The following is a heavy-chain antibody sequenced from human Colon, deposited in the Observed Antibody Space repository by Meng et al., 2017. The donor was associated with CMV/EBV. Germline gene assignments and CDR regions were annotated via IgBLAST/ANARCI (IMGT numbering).Heavy chain of an antibody. CDR3: ARDFAAQYFFDH. V-gene: IGHV3-23*01. CDR1: GFTFNVFA. Sequence: GESLKISCAASGFTFNVFAINWVRQAPGKGLEWVSAISGGGTTTYYADSVKGRFTISRDNSKNTVYLQMNSLRVEDTAVYYCARDFAAQYFFDHWGQGALVTVSS. J-gene: IGHJ4*02. D-gene: IGHD2-15*01. CDR2: ISGGGTTT.